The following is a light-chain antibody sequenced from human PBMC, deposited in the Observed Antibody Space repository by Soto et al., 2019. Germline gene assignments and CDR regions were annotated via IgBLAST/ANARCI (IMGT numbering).Light chain of an antibody. Sequence: QSALTQPASVSGSPGQSITISCTGTSSDVGGYNYVSWYQQHPGKAPKLMIYEVNNRPSGVSNRFSGSKSGNTATLTISGLQAEDEADYYCSSYTGSNTPVVFGGGTKLTVL. V-gene: IGLV2-14*01. CDR3: SSYTGSNTPVV. CDR1: SSDVGGYNY. J-gene: IGLJ3*02. CDR2: EVN.